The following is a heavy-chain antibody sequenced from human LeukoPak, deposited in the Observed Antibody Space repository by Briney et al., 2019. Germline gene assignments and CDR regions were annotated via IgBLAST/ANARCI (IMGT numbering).Heavy chain of an antibody. CDR1: GFTFSSYA. D-gene: IGHD6-19*01. J-gene: IGHJ4*02. CDR3: AREYSSGWSPFN. Sequence: GRSLRLSCAASGFTFSSYAMHWVRQAPGKGLEWVAVISYDGSNKYYADSVKGRFTISRDNSKNTLYLQMNSLRAEDTAVYYCAREYSSGWSPFNWGQGTLVTVSS. V-gene: IGHV3-30-3*01. CDR2: ISYDGSNK.